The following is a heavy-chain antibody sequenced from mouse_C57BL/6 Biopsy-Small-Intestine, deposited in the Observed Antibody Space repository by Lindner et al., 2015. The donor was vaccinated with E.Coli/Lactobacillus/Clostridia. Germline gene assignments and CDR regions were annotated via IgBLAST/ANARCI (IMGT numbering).Heavy chain of an antibody. V-gene: IGHV5-6*01. D-gene: IGHD2-1*01. J-gene: IGHJ4*01. CDR3: AIYYTTPRDAMDY. Sequence: VQLQESGGDLVKPGGSLKLSCAASGFTFSSSGMSWVRQTPDKRLEWVATIGSGGSYTYYPDSVKGRFTISRDNAKNTLYLQMSSLKSEDTAMYYCAIYYTTPRDAMDYWGQGTSVTVSS. CDR2: IGSGGSYT. CDR1: GFTFSSSG.